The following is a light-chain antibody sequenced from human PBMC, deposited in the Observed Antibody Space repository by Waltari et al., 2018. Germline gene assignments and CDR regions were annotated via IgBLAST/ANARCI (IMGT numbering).Light chain of an antibody. CDR3: QQYGASAIT. CDR1: QSVLSYY. Sequence: EIVLTQSPGTLSLSPAERATLSCRASQSVLSYYLAWYQQKPGQAPRLLIYGASSRTTGIPDRFSGSGSGTDFTLTISRLEPEDFAVYYCQQYGASAITFGQGTRLEIK. J-gene: IGKJ5*01. CDR2: GAS. V-gene: IGKV3-20*01.